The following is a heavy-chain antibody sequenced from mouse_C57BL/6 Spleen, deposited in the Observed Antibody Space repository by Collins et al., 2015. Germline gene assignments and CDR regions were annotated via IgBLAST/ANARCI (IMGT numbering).Heavy chain of an antibody. V-gene: IGHV1-4*01. Sequence: SYTMHWVKQRPGQGLEWIGYINPSSDYTKCNQKFKDRATLTADKSSSTAYMQLSSLTSEDSAVYYCASDGYYKDYFDYWGQGTILTVSS. D-gene: IGHD2-3*01. CDR3: ASDGYYKDYFDY. CDR1: SYT. CDR2: INPSSDYT. J-gene: IGHJ2*01.